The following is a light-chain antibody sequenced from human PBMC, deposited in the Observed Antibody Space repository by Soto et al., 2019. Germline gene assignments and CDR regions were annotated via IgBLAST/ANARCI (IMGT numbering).Light chain of an antibody. CDR2: GAS. CDR1: QNITNNY. Sequence: MTQSPATVSVSPGESATLSCRASQNITNNYLAWYQQKPGRAHRLLIYGASSRATGIPDRFSGSGSGTDFTLTISRLEPEDFAMYYCQQYGYLVTFGGGTKVDI. J-gene: IGKJ4*01. V-gene: IGKV3-20*01. CDR3: QQYGYLVT.